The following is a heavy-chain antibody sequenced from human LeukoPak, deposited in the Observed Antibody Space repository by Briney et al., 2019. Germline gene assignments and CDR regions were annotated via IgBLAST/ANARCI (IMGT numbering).Heavy chain of an antibody. CDR3: ARDSASSPDFWSYYYGMDV. Sequence: GGSLRLSCAASGFTFSSYEVNWVRQAPGKGLEWVSYISSSGSTIYYADSVKGRFTISRDNAKNSLYLQMNSLRAEDTAVYYCARDSASSPDFWSYYYGMDVWGQGTTVTVSS. CDR2: ISSSGSTI. V-gene: IGHV3-48*03. D-gene: IGHD3-3*01. CDR1: GFTFSSYE. J-gene: IGHJ6*02.